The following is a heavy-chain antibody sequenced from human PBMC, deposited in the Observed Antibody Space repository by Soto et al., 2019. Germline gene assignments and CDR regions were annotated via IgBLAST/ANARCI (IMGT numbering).Heavy chain of an antibody. CDR1: GFTFSSYA. J-gene: IGHJ3*02. CDR2: ISGSGGST. D-gene: IGHD2-2*01. CDR3: AKGPVNIVVGPFDI. Sequence: GGSLRLSCAASGFTFSSYAMSWVRQAPGKGLEWVSAISGSGGSTYYADSAKGRFTISRDNSKNTLYLQMNSLRAEDTAIYYRAKGPVNIVVGPFDIWGQGTMVTVSS. V-gene: IGHV3-23*01.